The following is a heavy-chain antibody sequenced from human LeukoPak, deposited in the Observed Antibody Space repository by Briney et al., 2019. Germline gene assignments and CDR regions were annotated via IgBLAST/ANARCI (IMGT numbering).Heavy chain of an antibody. CDR1: GFTFTSSA. J-gene: IGHJ3*01. Sequence: SVKVSCKASGFTFTSSAVQWVQQARGQRLEWIGWIVVGSGNTNYAQKFQERVTITRDMSTSTAYMELSSLRSEDTAVYYCAAPTDFWSGYSTWGQGTMVTVSS. CDR3: AAPTDFWSGYST. CDR2: IVVGSGNT. V-gene: IGHV1-58*01. D-gene: IGHD3-3*01.